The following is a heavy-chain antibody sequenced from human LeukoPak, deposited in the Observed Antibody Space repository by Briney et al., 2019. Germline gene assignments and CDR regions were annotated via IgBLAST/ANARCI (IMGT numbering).Heavy chain of an antibody. CDR3: ARGSYDFWRGSIIAAFDY. Sequence: SETLSLTCAVYGGSFSGYYWSWIRQPPGKGLEWIGSIYHSGSTYYNPSLKSRVTISVDTSKNQFSLKLSSVTAADTAVYYCARGSYDFWRGSIIAAFDYWGQGTLVTVSS. CDR1: GGSFSGYY. D-gene: IGHD3-3*01. J-gene: IGHJ4*02. CDR2: IYHSGST. V-gene: IGHV4-34*01.